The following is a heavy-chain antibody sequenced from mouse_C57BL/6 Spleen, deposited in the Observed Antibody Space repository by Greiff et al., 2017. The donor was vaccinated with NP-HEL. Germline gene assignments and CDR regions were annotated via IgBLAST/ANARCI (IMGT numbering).Heavy chain of an antibody. Sequence: VQLQQSGPELVKPGASVKISCKASGYAFSSSWMNWVKQRPGKGLEWIGRIYPGDGDTNYNGKFKGKATLTADKSSSTAYMQLSSLTSEDSAVYFCARERGNSYFDYWGQGTTLTVSS. CDR2: IYPGDGDT. CDR1: GYAFSSSW. J-gene: IGHJ2*01. CDR3: ARERGNSYFDY. D-gene: IGHD2-1*01. V-gene: IGHV1-82*01.